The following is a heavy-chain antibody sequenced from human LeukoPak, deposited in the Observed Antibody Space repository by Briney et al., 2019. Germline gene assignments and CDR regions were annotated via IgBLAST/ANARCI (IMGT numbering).Heavy chain of an antibody. Sequence: GESLKISCKSSGYTFTTYWIAWVRQMPGKGLEWMGIMYPGDSDTRYSPSFRGQVTISADKSISTAYLQWSSLKASDTAMYYCARHDNDCSGGSCYPDAFDIWGQGTMVTVSS. CDR3: ARHDNDCSGGSCYPDAFDI. V-gene: IGHV5-51*01. J-gene: IGHJ3*02. CDR2: MYPGDSDT. D-gene: IGHD2-15*01. CDR1: GYTFTTYW.